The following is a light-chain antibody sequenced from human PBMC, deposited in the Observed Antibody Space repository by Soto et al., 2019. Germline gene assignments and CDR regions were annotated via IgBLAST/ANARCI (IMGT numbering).Light chain of an antibody. V-gene: IGKV1-39*01. Sequence: DIQMTQSPSSLSASVGDRVTITCRASQSISNYLNWYQQKPGKAPKVLIYAASSLQSGVPSRFSGSGSGTDFTLSISSLEPEDFAVYYCQQYNNWPPITFGQGTRLEIK. J-gene: IGKJ5*01. CDR1: QSISNY. CDR2: AAS. CDR3: QQYNNWPPIT.